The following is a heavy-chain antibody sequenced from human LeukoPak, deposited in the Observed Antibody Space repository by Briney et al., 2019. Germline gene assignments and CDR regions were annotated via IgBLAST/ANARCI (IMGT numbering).Heavy chain of an antibody. V-gene: IGHV4-59*01. CDR3: ALTISVAGSNWFDP. CDR2: IYHSGGT. CDR1: GASMSSYY. Sequence: SETLSLTCNVSGASMSSYYWSWIRQPPGKGLEWIGYIYHSGGTDYNPSLKSRVTISVDTSKKQFSLKLSSVTAADTAVYYCALTISVAGSNWFDPWGQGTLVIVSS. J-gene: IGHJ5*02. D-gene: IGHD6-19*01.